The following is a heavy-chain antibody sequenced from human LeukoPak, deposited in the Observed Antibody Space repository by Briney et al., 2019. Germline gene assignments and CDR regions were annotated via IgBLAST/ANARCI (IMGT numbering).Heavy chain of an antibody. CDR3: ARDLRIITMVRGVKNY. CDR2: ISSSSSNI. V-gene: IGHV3-48*02. CDR1: GFTFSIYS. J-gene: IGHJ4*02. Sequence: GGSLRLSCAASGFTFSIYSMNWVRQAPGEGLEWVSYISSSSSNIYYADSVKGRFTISRDNAKNSLYLQMNSLRDEDTAVYYCARDLRIITMVRGVKNYWGQGTLVTVSS. D-gene: IGHD3-10*01.